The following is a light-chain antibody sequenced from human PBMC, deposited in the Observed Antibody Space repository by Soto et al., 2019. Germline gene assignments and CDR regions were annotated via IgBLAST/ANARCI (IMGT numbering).Light chain of an antibody. CDR2: LES. Sequence: DIQMTQSPSTLSASVGDRVTVTCRASQDVVSFLAWYQQKPGKAPKLLIFLESRLESGVPSRLSGSGSRTELTLTISGLQPDDLATYFCQQYNSHSFYTFAQGTKLEIK. CDR3: QQYNSHSFYT. V-gene: IGKV1-5*03. J-gene: IGKJ2*01. CDR1: QDVVSF.